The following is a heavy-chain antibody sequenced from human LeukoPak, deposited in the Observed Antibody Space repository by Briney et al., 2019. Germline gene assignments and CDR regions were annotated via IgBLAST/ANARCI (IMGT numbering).Heavy chain of an antibody. CDR3: ARHRVMSSSSEPFDI. D-gene: IGHD6-6*01. CDR2: IYSADSDT. Sequence: GESLKISCEVSGYTFINYWIGWVRQMPGKGLEWMGIIYSADSDTIYSPSFQGQVIMSVDRSISTAYLQWSNLKASDTAIYYCARHRVMSSSSEPFDIWGQGTMVTVSS. V-gene: IGHV5-51*01. CDR1: GYTFINYW. J-gene: IGHJ3*02.